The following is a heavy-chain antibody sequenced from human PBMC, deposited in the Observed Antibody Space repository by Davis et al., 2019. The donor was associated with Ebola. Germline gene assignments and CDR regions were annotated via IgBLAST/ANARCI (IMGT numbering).Heavy chain of an antibody. CDR2: ISGSGGST. V-gene: IGHV3-23*01. CDR3: AKSGLSFGVVKYHYGMDV. J-gene: IGHJ6*04. D-gene: IGHD3-3*01. Sequence: GESLKISCAASGFTFSSYAMSWVRQAPGKGLEWVSAISGSGGSTYYADSVKGRFTISRDNSKKTLYLQMNSLRAEDTAVYYCAKSGLSFGVVKYHYGMDVWGKGTTVTVPS. CDR1: GFTFSSYA.